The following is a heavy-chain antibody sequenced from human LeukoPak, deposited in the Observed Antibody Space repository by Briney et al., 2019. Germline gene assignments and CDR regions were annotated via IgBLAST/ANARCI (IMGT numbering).Heavy chain of an antibody. CDR3: ARVYSGYDFDY. V-gene: IGHV4-31*03. CDR1: GGSISSGGYY. CDR2: IYYSGST. Sequence: SQTLSLTCTVSGGSISSGGYYWSWIRQHPGKGLEWIGYIYYSGSTYYNPSLKSRVTISVGTSKNQFSLKLSSVTAADTAVCYCARVYSGYDFDYWGQGTLVAVSS. D-gene: IGHD5-12*01. J-gene: IGHJ4*02.